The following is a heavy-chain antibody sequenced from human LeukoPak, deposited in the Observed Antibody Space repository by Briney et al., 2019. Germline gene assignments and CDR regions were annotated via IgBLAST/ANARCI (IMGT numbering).Heavy chain of an antibody. D-gene: IGHD1-1*01. V-gene: IGHV3-53*01. J-gene: IGHJ4*02. CDR2: LYTGGRT. CDR3: ARGGVNYWNPRY. CDR1: GFTVSSHY. Sequence: QTGGSLRLSCVASGFTVSSHYMSWVRQAPGKGLERASLLYTGGRTYYADSVEGRFTISRDESKNTVYLHMNTVRAEDTAMYYCARGGVNYWNPRYWGQGTLVTVSS.